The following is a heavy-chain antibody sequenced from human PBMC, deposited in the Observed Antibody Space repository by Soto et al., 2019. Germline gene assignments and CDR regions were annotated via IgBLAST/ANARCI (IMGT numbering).Heavy chain of an antibody. J-gene: IGHJ4*02. D-gene: IGHD4-17*01. Sequence: QLQLQESGSGLVKPSQTLSLTCAVSGGSISSGGYSWSWIRQPPGKGLEWIGYISHSGSTYYNPSLKSRVTISVDRSKNLFSLKLSSVTAADTAVYYCARGLLTAMTTLAYFDYWGQGTLVTVSS. CDR2: ISHSGST. V-gene: IGHV4-30-2*01. CDR3: ARGLLTAMTTLAYFDY. CDR1: GGSISSGGYS.